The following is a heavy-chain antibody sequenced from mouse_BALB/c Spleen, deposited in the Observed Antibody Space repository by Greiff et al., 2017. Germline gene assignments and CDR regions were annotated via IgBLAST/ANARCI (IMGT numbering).Heavy chain of an antibody. D-gene: IGHD1-1*01. CDR1: GFNIKDYY. CDR2: IDPENGDT. Sequence: VQLKQSGAELVRSGASVKLSCTASGFNIKDYYMHWVKQRPEQGLEWIGWIDPENGDTEYAPKFQGKATMTADTSSNTAYLQLSSLTSEDTAVYYCKKWGSSYGDYWGQGTTRTVSS. CDR3: KKWGSSYGDY. V-gene: IGHV14-4*02. J-gene: IGHJ2*01.